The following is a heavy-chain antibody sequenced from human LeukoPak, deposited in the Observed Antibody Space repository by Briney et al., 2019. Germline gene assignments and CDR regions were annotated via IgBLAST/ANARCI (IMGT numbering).Heavy chain of an antibody. Sequence: GGSLRLSCAASGFTFSSYAMHWVRQAPGKGLKWVAVISYDGSNKYYADSVKGRFTISRDNSKNTLYLQMNSLRAEDTAVYYCARGGYDSSGYHFDYWGQGTLVTVSS. CDR3: ARGGYDSSGYHFDY. CDR1: GFTFSSYA. J-gene: IGHJ4*02. D-gene: IGHD3-22*01. CDR2: ISYDGSNK. V-gene: IGHV3-30*01.